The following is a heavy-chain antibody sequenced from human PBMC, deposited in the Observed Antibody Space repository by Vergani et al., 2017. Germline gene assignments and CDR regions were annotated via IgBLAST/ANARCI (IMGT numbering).Heavy chain of an antibody. J-gene: IGHJ4*02. Sequence: QVQLVESGGGVVQPGASLSPSCAASGSPSSISGMHWVRQAPGKGLERVAFIQKDGIDKFYADSVRGRFTISRDNSKNTLYMEMNSLSAEDTALYHCVKDHPVFDEWGRGTLVSVS. CDR3: VKDHPVFDE. CDR2: IQKDGIDK. CDR1: GSPSSISG. V-gene: IGHV3-30*02.